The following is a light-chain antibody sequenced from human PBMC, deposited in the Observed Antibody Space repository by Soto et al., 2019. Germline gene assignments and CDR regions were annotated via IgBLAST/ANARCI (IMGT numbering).Light chain of an antibody. CDR1: QSVSSF. V-gene: IGKV3-20*01. J-gene: IGKJ3*01. Sequence: EIVLTQSPDTLSLSPGERATLSCRASQSVSSFLAWYQQKPGQAPRLLIYGASNRATGIPDRLSGSGSGTDFTLIISRLEPEDFAVYYCQQYGNSPFTFGPGTKVDIK. CDR2: GAS. CDR3: QQYGNSPFT.